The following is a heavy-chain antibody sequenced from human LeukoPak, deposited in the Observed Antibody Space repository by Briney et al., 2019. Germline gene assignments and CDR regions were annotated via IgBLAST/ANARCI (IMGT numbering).Heavy chain of an antibody. J-gene: IGHJ6*02. CDR2: IWYDGSNK. CDR1: GFTFSSYG. Sequence: GRSLRLSCAASGFTFSSYGMHWVRQAPGKGLEWVAVIWYDGSNKYYADSVKGRFTISRDNSKNTLYLQMNSLRAEDTAVYYCARDHDYYDSSGYPLLYYYGMDVWGQGTTVTVSS. D-gene: IGHD3-22*01. CDR3: ARDHDYYDSSGYPLLYYYGMDV. V-gene: IGHV3-33*01.